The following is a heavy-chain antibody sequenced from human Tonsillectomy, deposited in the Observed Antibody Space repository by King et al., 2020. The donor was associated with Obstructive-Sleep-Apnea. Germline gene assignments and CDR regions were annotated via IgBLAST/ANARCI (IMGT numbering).Heavy chain of an antibody. J-gene: IGHJ4*02. CDR2: IYYSGTT. V-gene: IGHV4-39*07. CDR1: GVSVSTITYY. D-gene: IGHD2-15*01. CDR3: AKDEADMEGLAGVFDY. Sequence: QLQESGPGLVKPSETLSLTCTVSGVSVSTITYYWAWISQPPGKGLEWIGSIYYSGTTYYNPSLQSRVTISLDTSKNQFSLKLSSVTAADMAVYYCAKDEADMEGLAGVFDYWGQGALVTVSS.